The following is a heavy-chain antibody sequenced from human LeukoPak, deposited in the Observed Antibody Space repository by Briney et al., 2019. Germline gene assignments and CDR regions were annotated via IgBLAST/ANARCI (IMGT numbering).Heavy chain of an antibody. V-gene: IGHV3-21*01. D-gene: IGHD3-10*01. CDR2: ISSSSSYI. CDR3: ARGAAMVRGVPRHAFDI. J-gene: IGHJ3*02. Sequence: GGSLRLSCAASGFTFSSYSMNWVRQAPGKGLEWVPSISSSSSYIYYADSVKGRFTISRDNAKNSLYLQMNSLRAEDTAVYYCARGAAMVRGVPRHAFDIWGQGTMVTVSS. CDR1: GFTFSSYS.